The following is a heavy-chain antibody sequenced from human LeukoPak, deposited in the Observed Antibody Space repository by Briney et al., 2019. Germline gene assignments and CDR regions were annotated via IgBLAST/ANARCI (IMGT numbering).Heavy chain of an antibody. Sequence: ASVKVSCKASGYTFTGYYMHWVRQAPGQGLEWMGWINPNSGGTNYAQKFQCRVTMTRDTSISTAYMELSRLRSDDTAVYYCARGGCSSTSCYRIHGPLFDYWGQGTLVTVSS. CDR1: GYTFTGYY. CDR3: ARGGCSSTSCYRIHGPLFDY. J-gene: IGHJ4*02. CDR2: INPNSGGT. V-gene: IGHV1-2*02. D-gene: IGHD2-2*01.